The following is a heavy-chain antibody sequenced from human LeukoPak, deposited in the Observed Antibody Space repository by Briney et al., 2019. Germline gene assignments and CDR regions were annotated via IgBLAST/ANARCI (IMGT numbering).Heavy chain of an antibody. D-gene: IGHD3-10*01. CDR3: ARAWRIGSYRWRGEYYFDY. Sequence: PETLSLTCTVSGGSISSSSYYWGWIRQPPGKGLEWIGSIYYSGSTYYNPSLKSRVTISVDTSKNQFSLKLSSVTAADTAVYYCARAWRIGSYRWRGEYYFDYWGQGTLVTVSS. CDR2: IYYSGST. V-gene: IGHV4-39*07. J-gene: IGHJ4*02. CDR1: GGSISSSSYY.